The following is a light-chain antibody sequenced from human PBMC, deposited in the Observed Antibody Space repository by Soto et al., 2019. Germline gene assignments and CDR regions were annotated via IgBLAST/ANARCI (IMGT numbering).Light chain of an antibody. CDR1: SSDVGGHNY. CDR2: EVS. V-gene: IGLV2-8*01. J-gene: IGLJ3*02. CDR3: SSTAGNNNLV. Sequence: QSALTQSPSASGSPGQSVTISCTGTSSDVGGHNYVSWYQHHPGKAPNLIIYEVSRRPPGVPDRFSGSKSGNTASLTVSGLQAEDEAVYYCSSTAGNNNLVFGGGTKLTVL.